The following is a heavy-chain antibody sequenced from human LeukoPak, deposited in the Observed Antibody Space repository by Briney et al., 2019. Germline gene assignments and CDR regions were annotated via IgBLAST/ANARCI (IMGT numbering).Heavy chain of an antibody. CDR2: ITSSSSII. CDR1: GFTFSSYG. V-gene: IGHV3-48*04. D-gene: IGHD3/OR15-3a*01. J-gene: IGHJ4*02. Sequence: GGSLRLSCAASGFTFSSYGMHWVRQAPGKGLEWVSYITSSSSIIYYADAVKGRFTISRDNARNSLYLQMNSLRAEDTAVYYCARPLSEGLVGLEYWGQGTLVTVSS. CDR3: ARPLSEGLVGLEY.